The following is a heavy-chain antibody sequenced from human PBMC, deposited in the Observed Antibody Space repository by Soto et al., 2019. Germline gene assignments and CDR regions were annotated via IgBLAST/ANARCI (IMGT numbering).Heavy chain of an antibody. J-gene: IGHJ6*02. CDR2: INHSGST. CDR1: GGSFSGYY. V-gene: IGHV4-34*01. D-gene: IGHD3-10*01. Sequence: SETLSLTCAVYGGSFSGYYWTWIRQPPGTGLEWIGEINHSGSTNYNPSLKSRVTISVDTSKNQFSLKLSSVTAADTAVHYCARVSGIYYYGMDVWGQGTTVTVSS. CDR3: ARVSGIYYYGMDV.